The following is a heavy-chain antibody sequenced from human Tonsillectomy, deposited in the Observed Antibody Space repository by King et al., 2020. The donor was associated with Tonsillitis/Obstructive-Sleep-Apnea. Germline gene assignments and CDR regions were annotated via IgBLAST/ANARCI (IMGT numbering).Heavy chain of an antibody. J-gene: IGHJ4*02. D-gene: IGHD1-26*01. CDR1: GFIFNNFG. CDR3: ARLSGSYYIDY. CDR2: IWYDGTNK. Sequence: VQLVESGGGVVQPGRSLRLSCAASGFIFNNFGMVWVRQTPGKGLEWVALIWYDGTNKYYADSVKGRFTISRDSSKNTLYLQMSSLRAEDTAVYYCARLSGSYYIDYWGQGTLVTVSS. V-gene: IGHV3-33*03.